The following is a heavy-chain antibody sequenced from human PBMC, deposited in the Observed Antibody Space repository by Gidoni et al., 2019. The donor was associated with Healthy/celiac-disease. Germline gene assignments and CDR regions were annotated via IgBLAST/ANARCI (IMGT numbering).Heavy chain of an antibody. J-gene: IGHJ4*02. CDR1: GYTFTSYA. CDR2: INAGNGNT. Sequence: QVQLVQSGAEVKKPGASVKVSCKASGYTFTSYAMHWVRQAPGQRLEWMGWINAGNGNTKYSQKFQGRVTITRDTSASTAYMELSSLRSEDTAVYYCARGIFVEMATTYFDYWGQGTLVTVSS. V-gene: IGHV1-3*01. D-gene: IGHD1-1*01. CDR3: ARGIFVEMATTYFDY.